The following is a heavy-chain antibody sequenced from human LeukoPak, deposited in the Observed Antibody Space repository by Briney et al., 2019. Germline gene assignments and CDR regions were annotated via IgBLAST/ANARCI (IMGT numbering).Heavy chain of an antibody. J-gene: IGHJ4*02. CDR3: ARDLVLVAGTSDY. V-gene: IGHV3-33*01. CDR2: IWSDGNKK. Sequence: QSGGSLRLSCATSGFIFSTYGMHWVRQAPGKGLEWVAIIWSDGNKKYYADSVKGRFTISRDNSKNTLFLQMNNLRVEDTGVYYCARDLVLVAGTSDYWGQGTLVTVSS. CDR1: GFIFSTYG. D-gene: IGHD6-13*01.